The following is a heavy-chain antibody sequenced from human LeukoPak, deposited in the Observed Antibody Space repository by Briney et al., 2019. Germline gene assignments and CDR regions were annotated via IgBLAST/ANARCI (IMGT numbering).Heavy chain of an antibody. Sequence: GGSLRLSCAASGFTFSGYGMHWVRQAPGKGLEWVAVISYDGSNKYYADSVKGRFTISRDNSKNTLYLQMNSLRAEDTALYYCAKENLGEVGTYFDYWGQGTLVTVSA. J-gene: IGHJ4*02. D-gene: IGHD1-26*01. CDR3: AKENLGEVGTYFDY. V-gene: IGHV3-30*18. CDR1: GFTFSGYG. CDR2: ISYDGSNK.